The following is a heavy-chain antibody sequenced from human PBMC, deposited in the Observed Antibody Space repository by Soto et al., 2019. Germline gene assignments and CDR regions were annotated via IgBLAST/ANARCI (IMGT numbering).Heavy chain of an antibody. CDR2: ISSDGSST. CDR3: AYCTRGCPT. V-gene: IGHV3-74*01. D-gene: IGHD6-19*01. CDR1: GITLSNYW. J-gene: IGHJ4*02. Sequence: EVQLVESGGGLVQPGGSLRLSCAASGITLSNYWVHWVRQAPGKGLVWVSRISSDGSSTSYADSVKGRFTISRDNAKNTRYLPRNSLRAEDTAVYSCAYCTRGCPTWGQGTLVTVSS.